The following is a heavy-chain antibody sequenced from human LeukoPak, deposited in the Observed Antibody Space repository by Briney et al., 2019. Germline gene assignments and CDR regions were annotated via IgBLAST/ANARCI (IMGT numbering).Heavy chain of an antibody. CDR3: ARERHIAAAGTYYYYYYMDV. CDR2: ISSSGSTI. J-gene: IGHJ6*03. CDR1: GFTFSDYY. D-gene: IGHD6-13*01. Sequence: GGSLRLSCAASGFTFSDYYMSWIRQAPGKGLEGVSYISSSGSTIYYADSVKGRFTISRDNAKNSLYLQMNRLRAEDTAVYYCARERHIAAAGTYYYYYYMDVWGKGTTVTVSS. V-gene: IGHV3-11*04.